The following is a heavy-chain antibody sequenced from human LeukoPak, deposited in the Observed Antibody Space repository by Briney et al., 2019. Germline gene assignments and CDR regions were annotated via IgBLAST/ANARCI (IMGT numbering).Heavy chain of an antibody. J-gene: IGHJ4*02. V-gene: IGHV3-15*01. CDR2: IKSKTDGGTT. Sequence: GGSLRLSCAASGFTFSNAWMSWVRQAPGKGLEWVGHIKSKTDGGTTDYAAPVKGRFTISRDDSKNTLYLQMNSLKTEDTAVYYCTTRYGPYDYWGQGTLVTVSS. CDR1: GFTFSNAW. CDR3: TTRYGPYDY. D-gene: IGHD4-17*01.